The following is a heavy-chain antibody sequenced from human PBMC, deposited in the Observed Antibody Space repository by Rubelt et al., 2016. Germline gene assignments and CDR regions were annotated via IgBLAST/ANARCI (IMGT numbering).Heavy chain of an antibody. CDR3: ARHLRTRPFDY. CDR2: IFPGGSDI. Sequence: EVQLVQSGAEVKKPGESLRISCKGSEYTFTNYWIGWERQMPGKGLEWMGIIFPGGSDIRYSPSFQGQATISADKSISTAYLQWSSLKASDTAMYYCARHLRTRPFDYWGQGTLVTVSS. V-gene: IGHV5-51*01. J-gene: IGHJ4*02. CDR1: EYTFTNYW.